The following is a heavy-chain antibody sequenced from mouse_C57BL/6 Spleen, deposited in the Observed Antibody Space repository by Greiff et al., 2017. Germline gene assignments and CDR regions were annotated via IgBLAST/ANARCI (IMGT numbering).Heavy chain of an antibody. CDR3: ARSEGGYDPGFAY. J-gene: IGHJ3*01. CDR1: GYTFTSYW. D-gene: IGHD2-2*01. CDR2: INPSNGGT. V-gene: IGHV1-53*01. Sequence: QVHVKQPGTELVKPGASVKLSCKASGYTFTSYWMHWVKQRPGQGLEWIGNINPSNGGTNYNEKFKSKATLTVDKSSSTAYMQLSSLTSEDSAVYYCARSEGGYDPGFAYWGQGTLVTVSA.